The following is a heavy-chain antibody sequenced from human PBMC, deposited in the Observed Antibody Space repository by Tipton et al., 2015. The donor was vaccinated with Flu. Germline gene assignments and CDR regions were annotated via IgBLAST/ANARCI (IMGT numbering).Heavy chain of an antibody. V-gene: IGHV4-4*07. D-gene: IGHD3-10*01. J-gene: IGHJ4*02. CDR2: IYTSGST. CDR1: GGSISSYY. Sequence: TLSLTCTVSGGSISSYYWTWIRQPAGKGLEWIGRIYTSGSTKYNPSLKSRVTMSVDTSKNHFSLNLKSVTAADTGVYYCARDRGWPAALDYWSQGILVTVSS. CDR3: ARDRGWPAALDY.